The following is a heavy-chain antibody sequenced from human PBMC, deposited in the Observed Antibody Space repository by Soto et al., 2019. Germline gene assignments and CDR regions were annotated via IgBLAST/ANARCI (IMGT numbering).Heavy chain of an antibody. D-gene: IGHD3-16*01. CDR3: ARPRGGYLGAFDI. Sequence: SETLSLTCTVSGGSISSSSGYWGWIRQPPGKGLEWIGSIYYSGTTYYNPSLKSRVTISVDTSKNQFSLKLSSVTAADTAVYYCARPRGGYLGAFDIWGQGTMVTVSS. V-gene: IGHV4-39*01. J-gene: IGHJ3*02. CDR2: IYYSGTT. CDR1: GGSISSSSGY.